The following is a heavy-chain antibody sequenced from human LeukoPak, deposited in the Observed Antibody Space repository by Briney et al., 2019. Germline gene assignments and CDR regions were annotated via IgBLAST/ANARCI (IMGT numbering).Heavy chain of an antibody. CDR2: INPDSKYI. D-gene: IGHD3-10*01. CDR3: ARFVGQSTYYFDS. V-gene: IGHV3-21*01. Sequence: PGGSLRLSCAASAFALSTYTMEWVRLAPGEGLEWVSSINPDSKYIYYRDSVRGRFTISRDNAKNSLYLQMNSLRVEDTAVYFCARFVGQSTYYFDSWGQGTLVIVSS. CDR1: AFALSTYT. J-gene: IGHJ4*02.